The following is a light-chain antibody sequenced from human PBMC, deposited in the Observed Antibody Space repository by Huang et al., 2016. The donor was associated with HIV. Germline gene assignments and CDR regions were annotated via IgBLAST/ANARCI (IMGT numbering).Light chain of an antibody. CDR1: QSVSSY. Sequence: EIVLTQSPATLSLSPGERATLSCRASQSVSSYLAWYQQKPGQAPRLLIYDAATRATGMRARFSGSGSGTDFTLTISSLEPEDFAVYYCQQRSNWPLTFGGGTKVEIK. V-gene: IGKV3-11*01. CDR3: QQRSNWPLT. J-gene: IGKJ4*01. CDR2: DAA.